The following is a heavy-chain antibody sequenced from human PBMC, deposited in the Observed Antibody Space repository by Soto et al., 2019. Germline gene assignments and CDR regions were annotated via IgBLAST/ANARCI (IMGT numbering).Heavy chain of an antibody. CDR1: GASISSTSYY. V-gene: IGHV4-39*01. CDR2: LYYSGST. J-gene: IGHJ4*02. Sequence: QLQLQESGPGLVKPSATLSLTCTVSGASISSTSYYWVWIRQPPGKGLEWIGSLYYSGSTYHSPSLKSRVTISLDTSENQFSLKLSSVTAADTAVYYCARQVVDGTVAGSGSFDYWGQGTLVTVSS. CDR3: ARQVVDGTVAGSGSFDY. D-gene: IGHD3-10*01.